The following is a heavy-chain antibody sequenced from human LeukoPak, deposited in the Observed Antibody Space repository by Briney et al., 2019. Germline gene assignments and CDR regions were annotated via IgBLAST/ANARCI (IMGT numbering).Heavy chain of an antibody. D-gene: IGHD4-17*01. CDR2: INPSGGST. CDR3: ARDAEEGYGDYVEYMDV. J-gene: IGHJ6*03. CDR1: GYTFTSYY. V-gene: IGHV1-46*01. Sequence: ASVKVSCKASGYTFTSYYMHWVRQAPGQGLEWMGIINPSGGSTSYAQKFQGRVTMTRDVSTSTVYMELSSLRSEDTAVYYCARDAEEGYGDYVEYMDVWGKGTTVTVSS.